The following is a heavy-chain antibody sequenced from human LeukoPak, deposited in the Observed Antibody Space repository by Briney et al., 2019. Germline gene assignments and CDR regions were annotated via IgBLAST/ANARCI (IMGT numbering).Heavy chain of an antibody. CDR2: INPNSGGA. V-gene: IGHV1-2*06. CDR3: ARDPNGDSYFDY. J-gene: IGHJ4*02. Sequence: ASVKVSCKASGYTFTSYYMHWVRQAPGQGLEWMGQINPNSGGANYAQKFQGRVTVTRDTSISTAYVELSRLRSDDTAVYYCARDPNGDSYFDYWGQGTLVTVSS. D-gene: IGHD4-17*01. CDR1: GYTFTSYY.